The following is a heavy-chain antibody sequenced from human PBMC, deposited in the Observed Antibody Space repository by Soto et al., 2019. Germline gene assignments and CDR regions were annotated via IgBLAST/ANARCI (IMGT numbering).Heavy chain of an antibody. J-gene: IGHJ3*02. Sequence: SVKVSCKASGGTFSSYAISWVRQAPGQGLEWMGGIIPIFGTANYAQKFQGRVTITADESTSTAYMELSSLRSEDTAVYYCAPGHCSGGSCPKGDALDTWGQGTMVTVSS. D-gene: IGHD2-15*01. V-gene: IGHV1-69*13. CDR3: APGHCSGGSCPKGDALDT. CDR2: IIPIFGTA. CDR1: GGTFSSYA.